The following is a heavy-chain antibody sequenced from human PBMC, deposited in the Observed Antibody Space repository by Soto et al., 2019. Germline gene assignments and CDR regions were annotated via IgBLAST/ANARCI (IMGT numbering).Heavy chain of an antibody. Sequence: SETLSLTCTVSGGSVSSGSYYWSWIRQPPGKGLEWIGYIYYSGSTNYNPSLKSRVTISVDTSKNQFSLKLSSVTAADTAVYYCARVVRYSGSLNWFDPWGQGTLVTVSS. D-gene: IGHD1-26*01. CDR2: IYYSGST. CDR3: ARVVRYSGSLNWFDP. V-gene: IGHV4-61*01. J-gene: IGHJ5*02. CDR1: GGSVSSGSYY.